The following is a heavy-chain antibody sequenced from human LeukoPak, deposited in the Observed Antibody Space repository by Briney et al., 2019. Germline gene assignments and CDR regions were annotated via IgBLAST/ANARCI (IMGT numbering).Heavy chain of an antibody. D-gene: IGHD3-22*01. V-gene: IGHV1-2*02. Sequence: GASVKVSCKASGYTFTGYYMHWVRQAPGQGLEWMGWINPTSGGTKYAQKFQGRVTMTRDTSISTAYMELSRLRSDDTAVYYCARDGYYYDSSPKLHWGQGTLVTVSS. CDR1: GYTFTGYY. CDR2: INPTSGGT. J-gene: IGHJ4*02. CDR3: ARDGYYYDSSPKLH.